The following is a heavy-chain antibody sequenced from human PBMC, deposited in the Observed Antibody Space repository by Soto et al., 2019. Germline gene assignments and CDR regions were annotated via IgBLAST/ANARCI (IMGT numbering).Heavy chain of an antibody. CDR1: GYTCTAYY. CDR3: ARRYWSGGGCFNVGY. V-gene: IGHV1-2*02. D-gene: IGHD2-15*01. CDR2: INPNSGGT. Sequence: SAKVSCKSSGYTCTAYYMHWVRQAPGQGLEWMGWINPNSGGTNYAQKCQGRVTMTGDTSIDTAYMELSRLRSEDTAVYYCARRYWSGGGCFNVGYWGQGTQVTVSS. J-gene: IGHJ4*02.